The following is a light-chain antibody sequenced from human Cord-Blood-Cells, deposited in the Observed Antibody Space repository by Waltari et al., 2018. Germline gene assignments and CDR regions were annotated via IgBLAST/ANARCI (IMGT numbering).Light chain of an antibody. Sequence: IVLTQSPGPLSLSPGERATLSCRASQSVSSSYLAWYQQKPGQAPRLLIYGASSRATGIPDRFSGSGSGTDFTLTISRLEPEDFAVYYCQQYGSSFGPGTKVDIK. CDR1: QSVSSSY. V-gene: IGKV3-20*01. CDR2: GAS. J-gene: IGKJ3*01. CDR3: QQYGSS.